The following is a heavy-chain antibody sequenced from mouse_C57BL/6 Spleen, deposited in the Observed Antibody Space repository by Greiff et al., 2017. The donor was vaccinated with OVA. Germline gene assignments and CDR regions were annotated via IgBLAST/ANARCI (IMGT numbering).Heavy chain of an antibody. CDR1: GFTFSSYG. V-gene: IGHV5-6*01. D-gene: IGHD2-4*01. CDR3: ARHYDYDDGYYFDY. J-gene: IGHJ2*01. CDR2: ISSGGSYT. Sequence: EVQLVESGGDLVKPGGSLKLSCAASGFTFSSYGMSWVRQTPDKRLEWVATISSGGSYTYYPASVKGRFTISRDNAKNTLYLQMSSLKSEDTAMYYCARHYDYDDGYYFDYWGQGTTLTVAS.